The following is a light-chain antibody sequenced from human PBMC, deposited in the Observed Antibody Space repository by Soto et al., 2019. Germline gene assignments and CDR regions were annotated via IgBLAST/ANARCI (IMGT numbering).Light chain of an antibody. V-gene: IGKV1-33*01. CDR2: DAF. CDR3: QQYDNLPPTWT. Sequence: DIHMTQSPASLSASVGNRVTITCQASHYVATYLNWYQQKPGKAPNLLIYDAFKLETGVPSRFSGGGSGTHFTFTISNLQPEDIATYYCQQYDNLPPTWTFGQGTKVDIK. CDR1: HYVATY. J-gene: IGKJ1*01.